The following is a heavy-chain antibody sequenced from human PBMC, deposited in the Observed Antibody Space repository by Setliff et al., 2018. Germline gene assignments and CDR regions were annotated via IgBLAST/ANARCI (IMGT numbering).Heavy chain of an antibody. J-gene: IGHJ4*02. D-gene: IGHD3-16*01. CDR1: GGSISSGGYY. CDR3: ARAITSKYYFEY. Sequence: PSETLSLTCTVSGGSISSGGYYWSWIRRHPGKGLEWIGYIYYSGGTYYNPSLKSRLTISVDTSKAQFSLRLSSVTAADTAVYYCARAITSKYYFEYWGQGTLVTVSS. V-gene: IGHV4-31*03. CDR2: IYYSGGT.